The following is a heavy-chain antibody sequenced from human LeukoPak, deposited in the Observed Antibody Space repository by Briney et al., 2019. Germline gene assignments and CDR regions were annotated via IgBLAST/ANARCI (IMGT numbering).Heavy chain of an antibody. D-gene: IGHD6-6*01. CDR2: ISYDGSNK. CDR3: ATKIAARSMGRDS. J-gene: IGHJ4*02. V-gene: IGHV3-30*03. Sequence: GGSLRLSCAASGFTFSSFGMHWVRQAPGKGLEWLAVISYDGSNKFYADSVKGRFSISRDNSNNTLTLQMNSLRAEDTAVYYCATKIAARSMGRDSWGQGTLVTVSS. CDR1: GFTFSSFG.